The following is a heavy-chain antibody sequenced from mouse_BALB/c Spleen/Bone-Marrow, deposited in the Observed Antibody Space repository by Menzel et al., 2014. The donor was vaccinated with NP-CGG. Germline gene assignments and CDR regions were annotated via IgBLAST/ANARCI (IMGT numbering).Heavy chain of an antibody. CDR3: ARYDYGVYFDY. Sequence: VQLKESGAELVKPGASVKLSCTASGFNIKDTYMQWVKQRPEQGLEWIGRIDPANGNTKYDPKFQGKATITADTSSNTAYLQLSSLTSEDTAVYYCARYDYGVYFDYWGQGTTLTVSS. CDR1: GFNIKDTY. D-gene: IGHD2-4*01. J-gene: IGHJ2*01. CDR2: IDPANGNT. V-gene: IGHV14-3*02.